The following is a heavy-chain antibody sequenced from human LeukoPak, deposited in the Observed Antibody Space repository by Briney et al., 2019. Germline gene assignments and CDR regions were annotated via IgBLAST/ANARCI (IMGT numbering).Heavy chain of an antibody. CDR1: GLTFSDYY. J-gene: IGHJ4*02. CDR2: ISPSGRTL. Sequence: GGSLRLSCVVSGLTFSDYYMGWLRQTPGKGLECVSYISPSGRTLNYADSVKGRFTISRDNAKKSFYLQMNSLRADDTAVYYCARKGRDVYNFADWGQGTLVTVSS. CDR3: ARKGRDVYNFAD. V-gene: IGHV3-11*01. D-gene: IGHD5-24*01.